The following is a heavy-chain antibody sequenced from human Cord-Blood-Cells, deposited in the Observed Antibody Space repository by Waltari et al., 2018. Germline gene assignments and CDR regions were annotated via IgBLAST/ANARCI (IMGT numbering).Heavy chain of an antibody. CDR3: ARRGVKYLDY. Sequence: QVQLQQWGAGLLKPSETLSLTCAVYGGSFSGYYWSWIRQPPGKGLGWIGEINQSGSTNYNPPPKRRVTITVDTSQNQFSLKLSSVTAADTAVYYCARRGVKYLDYWGQGTLVTVSS. CDR1: GGSFSGYY. V-gene: IGHV4-34*01. CDR2: INQSGST. D-gene: IGHD2-21*01. J-gene: IGHJ4*02.